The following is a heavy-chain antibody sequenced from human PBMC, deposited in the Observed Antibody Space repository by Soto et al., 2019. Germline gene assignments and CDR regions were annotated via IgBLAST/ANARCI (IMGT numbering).Heavy chain of an antibody. CDR2: IYPGDSDT. CDR3: AKTDGYEVEY. J-gene: IGHJ4*02. CDR1: GYSFGIYW. Sequence: GESLKISCNGAGYSFGIYWIAGGRQMPGKGLEWMGSIYPGDSDTTYSPSIQGQVTISADKSSTTVYLQWNTLKASDTAMYYCAKTDGYEVEYWGQGTQVTVSS. V-gene: IGHV5-51*01. D-gene: IGHD5-18*01.